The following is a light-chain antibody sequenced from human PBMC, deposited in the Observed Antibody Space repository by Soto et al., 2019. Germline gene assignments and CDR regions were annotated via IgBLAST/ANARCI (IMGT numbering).Light chain of an antibody. Sequence: EIVLTQSPATLSLSPGERATLSGRASQSVSNYLAWYQQKPGQAPRLLIYGASSRATGIPDRFSGSGSGTDFTLTISRLEPEDFAVYYCQQYGSSPGTFGQGTKVDIK. CDR2: GAS. CDR1: QSVSNY. CDR3: QQYGSSPGT. J-gene: IGKJ1*01. V-gene: IGKV3-20*01.